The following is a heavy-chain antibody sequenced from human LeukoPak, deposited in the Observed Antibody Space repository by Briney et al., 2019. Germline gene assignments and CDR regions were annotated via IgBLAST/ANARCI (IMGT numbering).Heavy chain of an antibody. Sequence: GGSLRLSCAASGFTFDDYAMHWVRQAPGKGLEWVSLISGDGGSTYYADSVKGRFTIPRDNSKNSLYLQMNSLRTEDTALYYCAKASGYSSSWYSSAPYYFDYWGQGTLVTVSS. CDR1: GFTFDDYA. CDR3: AKASGYSSSWYSSAPYYFDY. J-gene: IGHJ4*02. V-gene: IGHV3-43*02. CDR2: ISGDGGST. D-gene: IGHD6-13*01.